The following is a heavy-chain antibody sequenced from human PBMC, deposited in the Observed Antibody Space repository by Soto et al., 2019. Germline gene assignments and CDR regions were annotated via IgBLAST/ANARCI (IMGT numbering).Heavy chain of an antibody. CDR3: AREAGTTGNYYYGMDV. D-gene: IGHD1-7*01. Sequence: QVQLVQSGAEVKKPGASVKVSCKASGYSFIGHYLHWVRQAPGQGLEWLGWTNPSSGDTNFAQKFQGRVTMTRDTSISTAYLELSRLRSDDTAVYYCAREAGTTGNYYYGMDVWGQGTTVTVSS. CDR2: TNPSSGDT. J-gene: IGHJ6*02. CDR1: GYSFIGHY. V-gene: IGHV1-2*02.